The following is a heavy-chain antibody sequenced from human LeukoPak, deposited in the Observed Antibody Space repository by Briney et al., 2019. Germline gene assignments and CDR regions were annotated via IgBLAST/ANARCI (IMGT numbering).Heavy chain of an antibody. V-gene: IGHV4-4*07. CDR2: THTSGST. Sequence: SETLSLTCTVSGGSISNYYWSWIRQPAGKGLEWIGHTHTSGSTNYNPSLKSRVTMSVDTSKNQFSLKLSSVTAADTAVYYCARAYCTNGVCYSVGNYFDYWGQGTLVTVSS. D-gene: IGHD2-8*01. CDR3: ARAYCTNGVCYSVGNYFDY. J-gene: IGHJ4*02. CDR1: GGSISNYY.